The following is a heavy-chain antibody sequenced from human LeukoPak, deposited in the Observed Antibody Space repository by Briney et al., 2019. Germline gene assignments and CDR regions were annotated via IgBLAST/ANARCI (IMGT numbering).Heavy chain of an antibody. CDR2: ISSSSSTI. Sequence: PGGSLRLSCAASGFTFSSYSMNWVRQAPGKGLEWVSYISSSSSTIYYADSVKGRFTISRDNAKNSLYLQMNSLRAEDTAVYYCAREGFLQPWGQGTLVTVSS. CDR3: AREGFLQP. D-gene: IGHD3-3*01. J-gene: IGHJ5*02. V-gene: IGHV3-48*04. CDR1: GFTFSSYS.